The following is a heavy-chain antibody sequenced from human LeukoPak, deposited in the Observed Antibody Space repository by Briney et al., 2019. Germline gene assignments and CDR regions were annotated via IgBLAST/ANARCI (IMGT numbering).Heavy chain of an antibody. CDR3: ARDGNLGDRAFDI. CDR1: GDSLSSYY. CDR2: IYYSGST. V-gene: IGHV4-59*01. J-gene: IGHJ3*02. D-gene: IGHD4-17*01. Sequence: PSETLSLTCTVSGDSLSSYYWSWIRQPPGQGLEWIGYIYYSGSTNYNPSLKSRVTISVDTSKNQFSLKLSSVTAADTAMYYCARDGNLGDRAFDIWGQGTMVTVSS.